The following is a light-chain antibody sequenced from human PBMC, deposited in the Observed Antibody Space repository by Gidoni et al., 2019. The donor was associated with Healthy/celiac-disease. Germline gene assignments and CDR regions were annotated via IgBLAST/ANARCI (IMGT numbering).Light chain of an antibody. CDR1: QSVLYSSNNKNY. V-gene: IGKV4-1*01. Sequence: DIVMTQSPDSLAVSLGERATINCKSSQSVLYSSNNKNYLAWYQQKPGQHPKLLIYGASTRESGVPDRFSGSGSGTDFTLTISSLQAEDVAVYYCQQYYSTPYTFGQXTKLEIK. J-gene: IGKJ2*01. CDR3: QQYYSTPYT. CDR2: GAS.